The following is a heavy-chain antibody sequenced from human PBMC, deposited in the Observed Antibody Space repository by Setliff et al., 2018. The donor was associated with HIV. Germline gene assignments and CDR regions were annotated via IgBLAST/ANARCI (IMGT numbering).Heavy chain of an antibody. Sequence: GGSLRLSCAASGFTFSRSDMSWVRQAPGKGLEWVSYISTGSDATYYADSVKGRFTISRDNPKNSLFLQMDSLRDEDTAVYYCMYGGRTATTHWGQGTLVTVSS. D-gene: IGHD4-17*01. CDR2: ISTGSDAT. J-gene: IGHJ4*02. CDR1: GFTFSRSD. V-gene: IGHV3-48*02. CDR3: MYGGRTATTH.